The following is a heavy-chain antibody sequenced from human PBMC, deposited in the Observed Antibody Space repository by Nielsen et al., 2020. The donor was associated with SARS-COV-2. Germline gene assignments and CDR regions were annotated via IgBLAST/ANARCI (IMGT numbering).Heavy chain of an antibody. D-gene: IGHD3-3*01. CDR2: IYPGDSDT. CDR1: GYSFTSYW. CDR3: ARTYYDFWSGPAPTFLGLRPSMGSGYYYMDV. Sequence: GESLKISCKGSGYSFTSYWIGWVRQMPGKGLEWMGIIYPGDSDTRYSPSFQGQVTISADKSISTAYLQWSSLKASDTAMYYCARTYYDFWSGPAPTFLGLRPSMGSGYYYMDVWGKGTTVTVSS. J-gene: IGHJ6*03. V-gene: IGHV5-51*01.